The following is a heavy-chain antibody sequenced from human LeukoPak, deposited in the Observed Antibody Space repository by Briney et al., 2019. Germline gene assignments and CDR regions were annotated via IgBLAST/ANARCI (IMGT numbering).Heavy chain of an antibody. CDR1: GGSFSGYY. D-gene: IGHD2-2*01. J-gene: IGHJ5*02. V-gene: IGHV4-34*01. Sequence: SETLSLTCAVYGGSFSGYYWSWIRQPPGKGLEWIGEINHSGSTNYNPSLKSRVTISVDTSKNQFSLKLSSVTAADTAVYYCARVGYQLLFPFDPWGQGTLVTVSS. CDR2: INHSGST. CDR3: ARVGYQLLFPFDP.